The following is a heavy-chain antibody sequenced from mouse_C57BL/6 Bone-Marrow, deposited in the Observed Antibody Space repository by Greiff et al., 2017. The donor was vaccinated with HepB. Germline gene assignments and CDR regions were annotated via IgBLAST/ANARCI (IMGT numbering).Heavy chain of an antibody. J-gene: IGHJ3*01. CDR1: GYTFTSYW. CDR3: ARGSLLFFAY. CDR2: IHPNSGST. Sequence: QVQLQQPGAELVKPGASVKLSCKASGYTFTSYWMHWVKQRPGQGLEWIGMIHPNSGSTNYNEKFKSKATLTVDKSSSTAYMQLSSLTYEDSAVYYYARGSLLFFAYWGQGTLVTVTA. V-gene: IGHV1-64*01. D-gene: IGHD2-1*01.